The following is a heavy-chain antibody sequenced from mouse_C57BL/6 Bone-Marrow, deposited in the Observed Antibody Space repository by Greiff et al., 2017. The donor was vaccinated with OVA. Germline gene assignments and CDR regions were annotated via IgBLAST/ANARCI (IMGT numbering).Heavy chain of an antibody. V-gene: IGHV5-4*01. Sequence: VQLKESGGGLVKPGGSLKLSCAASGFTFSSYAMSWVRQTPEKRLEWVATISDGGSYTYYPDNVKGRFTISRDNAKNNLYLQMSHLKSEDTAMYYCAREDDDDGGAWFAYWGQGTLVTVSA. CDR1: GFTFSSYA. D-gene: IGHD2-4*01. CDR3: AREDDDDGGAWFAY. CDR2: ISDGGSYT. J-gene: IGHJ3*01.